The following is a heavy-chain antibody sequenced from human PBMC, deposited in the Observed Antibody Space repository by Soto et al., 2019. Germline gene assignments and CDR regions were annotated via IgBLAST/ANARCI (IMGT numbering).Heavy chain of an antibody. D-gene: IGHD1-20*01. CDR2: VSPGGDVS. CDR1: GFTFSSFV. V-gene: IGHV3-23*01. Sequence: EVQLLESGGGLVQPGGSLRLSCAASGFTFSSFVMNWVRQAPGKGLEWVSTVSPGGDVSHYTDSVKGRFTISRDNSRRRLSLQIDSLRSKDAAVYFCVRRDITAPTNWAAFEVWGQGTVVTVSS. J-gene: IGHJ3*01. CDR3: VRRDITAPTNWAAFEV.